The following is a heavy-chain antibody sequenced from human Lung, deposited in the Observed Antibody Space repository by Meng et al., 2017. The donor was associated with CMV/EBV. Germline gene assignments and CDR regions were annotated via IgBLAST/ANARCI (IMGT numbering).Heavy chain of an antibody. J-gene: IGHJ4*02. CDR3: ARDYKYDTSPFDY. Sequence: SETLSLTCTVSGGSISSSDYYWAWLRQTPGKGLEDFGSIHYDGTTYYNPSLKSRVTMSLDASKNQFSLRLSSVTAADTAVYYCARDYKYDTSPFDYWGRGXLVTVSS. D-gene: IGHD3-22*01. CDR2: IHYDGTT. CDR1: GGSISSSDYY. V-gene: IGHV4-39*07.